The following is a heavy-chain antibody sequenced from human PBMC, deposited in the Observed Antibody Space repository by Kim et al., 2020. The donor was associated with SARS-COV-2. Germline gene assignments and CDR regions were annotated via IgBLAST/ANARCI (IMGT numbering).Heavy chain of an antibody. CDR2: IWYDGSNK. CDR1: GFTFSSYA. Sequence: GGSLRLSCAASGFTFSSYAMHWVRQAPGKGLEWVAVIWYDGSNKYYADSVKGRFTISRDNSKNTLYLQMNSLRAEDTAVYYCANLIGSPGHSYYYYGMDVWGQGTTVTVSS. CDR3: ANLIGSPGHSYYYYGMDV. J-gene: IGHJ6*02. D-gene: IGHD1-1*01. V-gene: IGHV3-33*06.